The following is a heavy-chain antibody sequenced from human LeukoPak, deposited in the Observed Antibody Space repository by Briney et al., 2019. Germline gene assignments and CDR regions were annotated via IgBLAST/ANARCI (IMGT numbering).Heavy chain of an antibody. D-gene: IGHD6-6*01. CDR2: IYYTGST. V-gene: IGHV4-59*01. J-gene: IGHJ4*02. Sequence: SETLSLTRTVSGGSISNYYWSWIRQPPGKRLEWIGYIYYTGSTNYNPSLTSRVNISVDTSKNQFSLNLTSVTAADTAVYYCARWGSIAVARFDYWGQGTLVTVSS. CDR3: ARWGSIAVARFDY. CDR1: GGSISNYY.